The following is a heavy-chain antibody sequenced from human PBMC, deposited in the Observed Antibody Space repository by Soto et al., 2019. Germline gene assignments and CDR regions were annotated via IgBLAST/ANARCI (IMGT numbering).Heavy chain of an antibody. Sequence: QVQLQESGPGLVKPSETLSLTFTVPGVSISSYYWSWIRQPPGKGLELIGYIYYSGSTNYNPSLRSRVTMSVDTSKNQFSLKLSCVTAADTAVYYCARAPRGNYGYPSYFDYWGQGTLVTVSS. CDR3: ARAPRGNYGYPSYFDY. CDR1: GVSISSYY. J-gene: IGHJ4*02. D-gene: IGHD3-10*01. CDR2: IYYSGST. V-gene: IGHV4-59*01.